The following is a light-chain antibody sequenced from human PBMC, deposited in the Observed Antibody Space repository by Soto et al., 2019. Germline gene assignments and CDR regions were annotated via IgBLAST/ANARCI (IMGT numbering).Light chain of an antibody. CDR3: VSDTSSTTKV. Sequence: QSALTQPASGSDSPAQSITISGTVTSSDVGGSNFVSWYQQHPGKPPKLIIYAVANRPSGVSNRFSGSKSGSTASPIISRPQTEDEADYSCVSDTSSTTKVFGTGTKVTVL. V-gene: IGLV2-14*03. CDR2: AVA. CDR1: SSDVGGSNF. J-gene: IGLJ1*01.